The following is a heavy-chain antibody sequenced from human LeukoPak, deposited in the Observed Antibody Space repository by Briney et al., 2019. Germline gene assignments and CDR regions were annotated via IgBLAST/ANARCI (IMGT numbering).Heavy chain of an antibody. D-gene: IGHD3-16*01. CDR2: VYSSGSL. CDR3: ARDWGVAATPGYMDV. CDR1: GGSISIRNYY. J-gene: IGHJ6*03. Sequence: SETLSLTCTVSGGSISIRNYYWAWIRQPPGRQLEWIGSVYSSGSLYYNPSLKSRVTISVDTSKNQFSLKLTPVTAADTAVYYCARDWGVAATPGYMDVWGKGTTVTVSS. V-gene: IGHV4-39*07.